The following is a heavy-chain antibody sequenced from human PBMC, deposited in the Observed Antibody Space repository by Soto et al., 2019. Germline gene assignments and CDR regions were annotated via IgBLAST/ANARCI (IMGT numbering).Heavy chain of an antibody. CDR2: ISSNGGST. D-gene: IGHD3-22*01. CDR3: MPPGGITMIKN. Sequence: GGSLRVWWAAAGCTFGGYGGRWVSQAPGKGLEYVSAISSNGGSTYYADSVKGRFTISRDNSKNTLYLQMSSLRAEDTAVYYCMPPGGITMIKNWGQGTLVTVSS. V-gene: IGHV3-64D*06. J-gene: IGHJ4*02. CDR1: GCTFGGYG.